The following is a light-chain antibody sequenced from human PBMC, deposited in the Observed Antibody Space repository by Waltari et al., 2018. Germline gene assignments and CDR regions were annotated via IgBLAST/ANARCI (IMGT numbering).Light chain of an antibody. Sequence: EIVLTQSPGTLSLSPGERATLSCRASQSVKDNYLSWFQQKGVQAPRLLFFGSFDRATGIPDRFSASGSGTEFTLTISRLGPEDFAVYYCQQYGTSPWTFGHGTRV. CDR1: QSVKDNY. CDR2: GSF. J-gene: IGKJ1*01. CDR3: QQYGTSPWT. V-gene: IGKV3-20*01.